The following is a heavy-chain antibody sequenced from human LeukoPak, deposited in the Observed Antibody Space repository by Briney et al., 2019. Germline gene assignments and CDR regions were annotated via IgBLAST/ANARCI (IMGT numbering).Heavy chain of an antibody. J-gene: IGHJ4*02. V-gene: IGHV3-7*01. CDR3: ARDPGSSSFDY. Sequence: GGSLRLSCVASGFTFSSFWMSWVRQAPGKGLEFVANIDQDGSVRNYVDSVKGRFIISGDNAKNSLYLQMDSLRAEDTAVYFCARDPGSSSFDYWGLGTPVTVSS. CDR1: GFTFSSFW. CDR2: IDQDGSVR. D-gene: IGHD6-13*01.